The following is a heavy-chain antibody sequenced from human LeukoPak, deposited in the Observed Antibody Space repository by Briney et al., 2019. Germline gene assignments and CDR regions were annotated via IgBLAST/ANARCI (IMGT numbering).Heavy chain of an antibody. CDR2: ISWNSGSI. Sequence: PGGSLRLSCAASGFTFDDYAMHWVRQAPGKGLEGVSGISWNSGSIGYADSVKGRFTISRDNAKNSLYLQMNSLRAEDTALYYCAKDKGYYGSGSYINYFDYWGQGTLVTVSS. CDR1: GFTFDDYA. CDR3: AKDKGYYGSGSYINYFDY. J-gene: IGHJ4*02. D-gene: IGHD3-10*01. V-gene: IGHV3-9*01.